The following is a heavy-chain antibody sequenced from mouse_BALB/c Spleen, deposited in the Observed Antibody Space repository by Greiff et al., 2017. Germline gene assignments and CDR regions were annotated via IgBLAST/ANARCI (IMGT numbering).Heavy chain of an antibody. Sequence: EVMLVESGGGLVKPGGSLKLSCAASGFAFSSYDMSWVRQTPEKRLEWVAYISSGGGSTYYPDTVKGRFTISRDNAKNTLYLQMSSLKSGDTAMYYCARNGGYEGYYYAMDYWGQGTSVTVSS. D-gene: IGHD2-2*01. CDR2: ISSGGGST. CDR1: GFAFSSYD. CDR3: ARNGGYEGYYYAMDY. J-gene: IGHJ4*01. V-gene: IGHV5-12-1*01.